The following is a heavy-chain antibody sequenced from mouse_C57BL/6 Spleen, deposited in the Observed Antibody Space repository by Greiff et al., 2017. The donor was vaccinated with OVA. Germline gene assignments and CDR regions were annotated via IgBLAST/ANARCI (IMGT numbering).Heavy chain of an antibody. CDR3: ARWHDGYYYFDY. D-gene: IGHD2-3*01. V-gene: IGHV1-54*01. CDR1: GYAFTNYL. CDR2: INPGSGGT. J-gene: IGHJ2*01. Sequence: QVQLRQSGAELVRPGTSVKVSCKASGYAFTNYLIEWVKQRPGQGLEWIGVINPGSGGTNYNEKFKGKATLTADKSSSTAYMQLSSLTSEDSAVYFCARWHDGYYYFDYWGQGTTLTVSS.